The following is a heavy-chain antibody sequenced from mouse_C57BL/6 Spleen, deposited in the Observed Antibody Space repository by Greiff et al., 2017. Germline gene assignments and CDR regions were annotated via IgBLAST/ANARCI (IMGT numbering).Heavy chain of an antibody. D-gene: IGHD2-2*01. CDR3: AMPTYGYDDAYYFDY. V-gene: IGHV1-82*01. CDR1: GYAFSSSW. CDR2: IYPGDGDT. Sequence: VQLQQSGPELVKPGASVKISCKASGYAFSSSWMNWVKQRPGKGLEWIGRIYPGDGDTNYNGKFKGKATLTADKSSSTAYMQLSSLTSEDSAVYFWAMPTYGYDDAYYFDYWGQGTTLTVSS. J-gene: IGHJ2*01.